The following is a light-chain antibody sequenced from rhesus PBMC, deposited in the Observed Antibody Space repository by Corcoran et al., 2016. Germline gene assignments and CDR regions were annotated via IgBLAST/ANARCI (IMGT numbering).Light chain of an antibody. CDR3: QQSNNLSYR. J-gene: IGKJ2*01. CDR2: VAS. V-gene: IGKV3-24*04. Sequence: ETVVTQSPANLSLSPGERATLSCRASQSVGSYLAWYQQKPGQAPRLLIYVASSRAPGNPDTFRGLGSWTAFTLTLRSLEPEYVGVFYCQQSNNLSYRFGQCTKVEIK. CDR1: QSVGSY.